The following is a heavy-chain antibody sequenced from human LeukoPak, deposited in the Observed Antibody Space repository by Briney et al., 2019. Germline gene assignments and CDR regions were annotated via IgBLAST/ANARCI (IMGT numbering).Heavy chain of an antibody. Sequence: GASVKVSCKASGGTFSSYAISWVRQAPGQGLEWMGRIIPIFGIANYAQKFQGRVTITADKSTSTAYMELSSLRSEDTAVYYCARGLRWRHFDYWGQGTLVAVSS. D-gene: IGHD4-23*01. CDR2: IIPIFGIA. V-gene: IGHV1-69*04. CDR3: ARGLRWRHFDY. CDR1: GGTFSSYA. J-gene: IGHJ4*02.